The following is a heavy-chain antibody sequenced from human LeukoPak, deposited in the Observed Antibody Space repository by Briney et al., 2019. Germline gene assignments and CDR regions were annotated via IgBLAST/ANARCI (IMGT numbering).Heavy chain of an antibody. D-gene: IGHD5-12*01. V-gene: IGHV3-23*01. CDR1: GFTFTTYA. CDR2: ISGGGGSK. CDR3: AKGNSEDSYLVPGCFDY. J-gene: IGHJ4*02. Sequence: PGGSLRLSCAASGFTFTTYAMSWVRQAPGKGLEWVSAISGGGGSKYYADSVKGRFTDSRDNSKNSLYLHMKSLRAEDTAVYFCAKGNSEDSYLVPGCFDYWGLGILVSVSS.